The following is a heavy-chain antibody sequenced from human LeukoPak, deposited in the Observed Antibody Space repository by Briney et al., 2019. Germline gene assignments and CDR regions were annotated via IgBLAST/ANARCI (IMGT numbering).Heavy chain of an antibody. J-gene: IGHJ5*02. Sequence: RASVKVSCKDSGYTFTSYGISWVRQAPGQGLEWMGWISAYNGHTNYAQKLQGRVTMTTDTSTSTAYMELRSLRSDDTAVYYCARANLMVRGVIIPNNWFDPWGQGTLVTVSS. CDR1: GYTFTSYG. CDR3: ARANLMVRGVIIPNNWFDP. D-gene: IGHD3-10*01. CDR2: ISAYNGHT. V-gene: IGHV1-18*01.